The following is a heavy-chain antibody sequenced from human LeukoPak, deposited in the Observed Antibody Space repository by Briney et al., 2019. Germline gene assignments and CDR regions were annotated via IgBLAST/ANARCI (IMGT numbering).Heavy chain of an antibody. Sequence: GGSLRLSCAASGFTFSSYSMNWVRQAPGKGLEWVSSISSSSSYIYYADSVKGRFTISRDNAKNSLYLQMNSLRAEDTAVYYCARDAPNYIVGATTCFDYWGQGTLVTVSS. CDR2: ISSSSSYI. J-gene: IGHJ4*02. CDR3: ARDAPNYIVGATTCFDY. D-gene: IGHD1-26*01. V-gene: IGHV3-21*01. CDR1: GFTFSSYS.